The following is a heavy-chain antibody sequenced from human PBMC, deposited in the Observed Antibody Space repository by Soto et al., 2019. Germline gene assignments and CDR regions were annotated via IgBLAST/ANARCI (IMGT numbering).Heavy chain of an antibody. CDR1: GGSISSSSYY. J-gene: IGHJ5*02. CDR3: ARLAVAASNWFDP. CDR2: IYYSGST. D-gene: IGHD6-19*01. V-gene: IGHV4-39*01. Sequence: SETLSLTCTVSGGSISSSSYYWGWIRQPPGKGLEWIGSIYYSGSTYYNPSLKSRVTISVDTSKNQFSLKLSSVTAADTAVYYCARLAVAASNWFDPWGRGTLVTVSS.